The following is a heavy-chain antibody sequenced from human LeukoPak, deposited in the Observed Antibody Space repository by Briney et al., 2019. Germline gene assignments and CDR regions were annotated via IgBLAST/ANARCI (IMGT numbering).Heavy chain of an antibody. V-gene: IGHV3-20*04. D-gene: IGHD1-1*01. CDR3: ARADGVLGKNYYYYYYMDV. Sequence: GGSLRLSCAASGFTFDDYGMSWVRQAPGKGLEWVSGINWNGSSTGYADSVKGRFTISRDNAKNSLYLQMNSLRAEDTALYYCARADGVLGKNYYYYYYMDVWGKGTTVTVSS. J-gene: IGHJ6*03. CDR2: INWNGSST. CDR1: GFTFDDYG.